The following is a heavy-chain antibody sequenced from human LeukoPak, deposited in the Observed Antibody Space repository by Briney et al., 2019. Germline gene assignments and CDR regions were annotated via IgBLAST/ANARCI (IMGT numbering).Heavy chain of an antibody. Sequence: PSETLSFTCTVSGGSISSSSYSWGWIRQPPGKGLEWIGSIYYSGSTYYNPSLKSRVTISVDTSKNQFSLKLSSVTAADTAVCYCASRMYSSSSRLDFDYWGQGTLVTVSS. V-gene: IGHV4-39*01. CDR1: GGSISSSSYS. D-gene: IGHD6-6*01. CDR3: ASRMYSSSSRLDFDY. CDR2: IYYSGST. J-gene: IGHJ4*02.